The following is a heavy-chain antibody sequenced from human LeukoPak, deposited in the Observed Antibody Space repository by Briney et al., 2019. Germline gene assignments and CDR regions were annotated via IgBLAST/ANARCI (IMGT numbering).Heavy chain of an antibody. CDR1: GFTFSSYA. J-gene: IGHJ6*02. CDR2: ISGSGGST. D-gene: IGHD6-19*01. V-gene: IGHV3-23*01. Sequence: GGSLRLSCAASGFTFSSYAMSWVRQAPGKGLEWVSAISGSGGSTYYADSVKGRFTISRDNSKNTLYLQMNSLRAEDTAVYYCASLPGIAVAGFSDHYYYGMDVWGQGTTVTVSS. CDR3: ASLPGIAVAGFSDHYYYGMDV.